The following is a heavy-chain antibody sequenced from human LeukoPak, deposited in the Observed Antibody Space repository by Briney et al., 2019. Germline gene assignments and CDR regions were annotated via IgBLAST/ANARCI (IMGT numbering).Heavy chain of an antibody. CDR2: MYYSGNT. J-gene: IGHJ3*02. Sequence: PSETLSLTCTVSGGSIISTYYYWGWIRQPPGKGLEWIGSMYYSGNTYYNPSLKSRVTISVDTSKNQFSLKLSSVTAADTAVYYCILTGPPGPAFDIWGQGTMVTVSS. V-gene: IGHV4-39*03. D-gene: IGHD3-9*01. CDR3: ILTGPPGPAFDI. CDR1: GGSIISTYYY.